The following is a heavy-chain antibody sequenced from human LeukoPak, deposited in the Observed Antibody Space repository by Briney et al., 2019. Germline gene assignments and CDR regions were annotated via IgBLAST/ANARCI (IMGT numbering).Heavy chain of an antibody. V-gene: IGHV4-4*02. J-gene: IGHJ4*02. Sequence: SGTLSLTCAVSGGSLSSSNWLTPVRPPPGKGLEWIGEISPSGSTNYSPSLKSRVTLSVDKSRNQSSLKLTSVTAADTAVYFCASCLSATNCFTTVAYWAQATLVTVSS. CDR1: GGSLSSSNW. D-gene: IGHD2-2*02. CDR3: ASCLSATNCFTTVAY. CDR2: ISPSGST.